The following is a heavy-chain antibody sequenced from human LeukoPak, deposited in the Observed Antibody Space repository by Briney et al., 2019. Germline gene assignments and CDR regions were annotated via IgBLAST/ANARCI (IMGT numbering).Heavy chain of an antibody. CDR3: ASHPRAAAFDI. CDR1: GFTFSSYS. V-gene: IGHV3-48*01. Sequence: GGSLRLSCAASGFTFSSYSMSWVRQAPGKGLEWVSYISSSSSTIYYADSVKGRFTISRDNAKNSLYLQMNSLRAEDTAVYYCASHPRAAAFDIWGQGTMVTVSS. J-gene: IGHJ3*02. CDR2: ISSSSSTI.